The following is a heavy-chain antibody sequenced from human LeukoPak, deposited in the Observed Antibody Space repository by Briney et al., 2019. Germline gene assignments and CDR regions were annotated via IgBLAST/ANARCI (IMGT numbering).Heavy chain of an antibody. Sequence: GASVKVSCTASGYTFTSYGISWVRQAPGQGLEWMGWISAHNGNTNYAQKLQGRVTMTRDTSTSTVYMELSSLRSEDTAVYYCAREDGRQGGSGSYYTTSYWGQGTLVTVSS. D-gene: IGHD3-10*01. J-gene: IGHJ4*02. CDR2: ISAHNGNT. V-gene: IGHV1-18*01. CDR1: GYTFTSYG. CDR3: AREDGRQGGSGSYYTTSY.